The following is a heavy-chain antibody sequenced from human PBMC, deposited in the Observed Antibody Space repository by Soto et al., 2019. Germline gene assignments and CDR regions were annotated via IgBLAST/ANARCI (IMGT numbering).Heavy chain of an antibody. J-gene: IGHJ3*02. CDR3: ARVRGSGSYYRNDAFYI. CDR1: GYTFTSYA. V-gene: IGHV1-3*01. D-gene: IGHD3-10*01. Sequence: GASVKVSCKASGYTFTSYAMHWVRQAPGQWLEWMGWINAGNGNTKYSQKFQGRVTITRDTSASTAYMELSSLRSEDTAVYYCARVRGSGSYYRNDAFYIWGQGTMVTV. CDR2: INAGNGNT.